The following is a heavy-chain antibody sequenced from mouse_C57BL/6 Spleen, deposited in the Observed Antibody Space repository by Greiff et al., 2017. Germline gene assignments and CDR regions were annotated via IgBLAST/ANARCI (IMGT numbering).Heavy chain of an antibody. CDR1: GYTFTEYT. V-gene: IGHV1-62-2*01. Sequence: VQLQQSGAELVKPGASVKLSCKASGYTFTEYTIHWVKQRSRQGLEWIGWFYPGSGSIKYNEKFKDKATLTADKSSSTVYMELSRLTSEDSAVYFCARHEDYYGSSYEYAMDYWGQGTSVTVSS. CDR2: FYPGSGSI. J-gene: IGHJ4*01. D-gene: IGHD1-1*01. CDR3: ARHEDYYGSSYEYAMDY.